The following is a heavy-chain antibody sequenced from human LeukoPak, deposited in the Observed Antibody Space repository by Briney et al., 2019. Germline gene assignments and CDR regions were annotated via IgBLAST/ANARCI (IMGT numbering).Heavy chain of an antibody. J-gene: IGHJ4*02. CDR2: ISGSGGST. V-gene: IGHV3-23*01. Sequence: GGSLRLSCAASGFIFSSYAMSWVRQAPGKGLEWVSAISGSGGSTYYADSVKGRFTISRDNSKNTLYLQMNSLRAEDTAVYYCAKVGYGDYGLDYWGQGTLVTVSS. CDR1: GFIFSSYA. D-gene: IGHD4-17*01. CDR3: AKVGYGDYGLDY.